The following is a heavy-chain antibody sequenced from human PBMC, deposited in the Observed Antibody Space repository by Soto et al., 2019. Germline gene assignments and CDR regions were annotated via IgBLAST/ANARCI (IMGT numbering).Heavy chain of an antibody. D-gene: IGHD3-10*01. CDR1: GGSISSYY. CDR2: IYYSGSI. J-gene: IGHJ5*02. Sequence: QVQLQESGPGLVKPSETLSLTGTDSGGSISSYYWSWIRQPPGKGLEWIGYIYYSGSINYNPSLKSRVTISVDTSKNQFSLKLSSVTAADTAVYYCARHLYGSGERFDPWGQGTLVTVSS. V-gene: IGHV4-59*08. CDR3: ARHLYGSGERFDP.